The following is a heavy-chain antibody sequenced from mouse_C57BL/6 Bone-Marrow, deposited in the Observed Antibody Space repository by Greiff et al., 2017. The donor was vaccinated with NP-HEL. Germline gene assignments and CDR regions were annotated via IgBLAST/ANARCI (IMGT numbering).Heavy chain of an antibody. V-gene: IGHV1-42*01. D-gene: IGHD1-1*01. CDR1: GYSFTGYY. CDR2: INPSTGGT. CDR3: ARSYYGSYWYFDV. Sequence: EVQLQQSGPELVKPGASVKISCKASGYSFTGYYMNWVKQSPEKSLEWIGEINPSTGGTTYNQKFKAKATLTVDKSSSTAYMQLKSLTSEDSAVYYCARSYYGSYWYFDVWGTGTTVTVSS. J-gene: IGHJ1*03.